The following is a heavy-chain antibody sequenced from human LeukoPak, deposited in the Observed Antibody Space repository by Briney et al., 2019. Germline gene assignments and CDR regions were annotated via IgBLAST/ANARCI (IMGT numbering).Heavy chain of an antibody. CDR3: ARLGWGGSYYFDY. CDR1: GGSISSYY. D-gene: IGHD3-3*01. V-gene: IGHV4-4*07. CDR2: IDTSGST. J-gene: IGHJ4*02. Sequence: PSETLSLTCTVSGGSISSYYWSRIRQPAGKGLEWIGRIDTSGSTNYNLSLKSRVTMSVDTSKSQFSLKLSSVTAADTAVYYCARLGWGGSYYFDYWGQGTLATVSS.